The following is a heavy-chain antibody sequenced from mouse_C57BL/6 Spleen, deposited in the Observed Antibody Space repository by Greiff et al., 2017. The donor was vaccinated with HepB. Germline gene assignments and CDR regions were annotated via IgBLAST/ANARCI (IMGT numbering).Heavy chain of an antibody. J-gene: IGHJ4*01. CDR2: ISDGGSYT. Sequence: EVQGVESGGGLVKPGGSLKLSCAASGFTFSSYAMSWVRQTPEKRLEWVATISDGGSYTYYPDNVKGRFTISRDNAKNNLYLQMSHLKSEDTAMYYCARDHEFITTVVATKGYAMDYWGQGTSVTVSS. CDR3: ARDHEFITTVVATKGYAMDY. CDR1: GFTFSSYA. D-gene: IGHD1-1*01. V-gene: IGHV5-4*01.